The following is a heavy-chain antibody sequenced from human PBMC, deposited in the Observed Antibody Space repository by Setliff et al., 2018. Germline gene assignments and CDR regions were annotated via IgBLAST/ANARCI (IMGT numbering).Heavy chain of an antibody. CDR3: KRGPEGYTYQGALDI. D-gene: IGHD5-12*01. J-gene: IGHJ3*02. V-gene: IGHV4-39*07. Sequence: SETLSLTCTVSGGSISSSSYYWGWIRQPPGKGLEWIGSSYYSGSTNYNPSHKSRVTISVDTSKNQFSLKLSSVTAADTAVYYSKRGPEGYTYQGALDIWGQGTMVTVSS. CDR2: SYYSGST. CDR1: GGSISSSSYY.